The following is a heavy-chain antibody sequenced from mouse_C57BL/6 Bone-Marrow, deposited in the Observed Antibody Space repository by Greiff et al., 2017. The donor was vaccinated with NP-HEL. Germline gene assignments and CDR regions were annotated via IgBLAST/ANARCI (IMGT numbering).Heavy chain of an antibody. V-gene: IGHV7-3*01. Sequence: EVKLMESGGGLVQPGGSLSLSCAASGFTFTDYYMSWVRQPPGKGLEWVGFIRNKANGDTTEYSASGKGRLTIYRDNSQSILYLQMNALRAEDSATYYCARYENWAYYFDYWGQGTTLTVSS. J-gene: IGHJ2*01. CDR3: ARYENWAYYFDY. D-gene: IGHD4-1*01. CDR1: GFTFTDYY. CDR2: IRNKANGDTT.